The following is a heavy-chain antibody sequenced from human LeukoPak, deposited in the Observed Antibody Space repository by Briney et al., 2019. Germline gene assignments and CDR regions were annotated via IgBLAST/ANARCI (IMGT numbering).Heavy chain of an antibody. CDR1: GFTFTNNF. Sequence: GGSLRLSCAASGFTFTNNFMSWVRQVPGKGLEWVANIKQDGSETTYADSVRGRFTIFRDNAKASVYLQMNRLRAEDSATYYCVREGFYFFDFWGQGTLVTVSS. J-gene: IGHJ4*01. CDR3: VREGFYFFDF. V-gene: IGHV3-7*01. CDR2: IKQDGSET.